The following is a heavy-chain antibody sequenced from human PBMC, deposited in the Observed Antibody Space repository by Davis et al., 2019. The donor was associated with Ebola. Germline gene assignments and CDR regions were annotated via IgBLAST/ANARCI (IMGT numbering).Heavy chain of an antibody. CDR3: ARQSRYSGYYDSSGPYYYFDY. Sequence: GESLKISCHGSGYSFTSYWIGWVRQMPGKGLEWMGIIYPGDSDTRYSPSFQGQVTISADKSISTAYLQWSSLKASDTAMYYCARQSRYSGYYDSSGPYYYFDYWGQGTLVTVSS. J-gene: IGHJ4*02. V-gene: IGHV5-51*01. CDR1: GYSFTSYW. D-gene: IGHD3-22*01. CDR2: IYPGDSDT.